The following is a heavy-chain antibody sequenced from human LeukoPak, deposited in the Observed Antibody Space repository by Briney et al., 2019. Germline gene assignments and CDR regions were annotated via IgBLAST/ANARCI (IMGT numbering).Heavy chain of an antibody. D-gene: IGHD3-10*01. CDR1: GFTFNNFA. CDR2: ISGSGGST. J-gene: IGHJ4*02. CDR3: AKDRSYYGSGSYVLDY. Sequence: GGSLRLSCAASGFTFNNFAMSWVRQAPGKGLEWVSAISGSGGSTYYADSVKGRFTISRDNSKNTLYLQMNSLRAEDTAVYYCAKDRSYYGSGSYVLDYWGQGTLVTVSS. V-gene: IGHV3-23*01.